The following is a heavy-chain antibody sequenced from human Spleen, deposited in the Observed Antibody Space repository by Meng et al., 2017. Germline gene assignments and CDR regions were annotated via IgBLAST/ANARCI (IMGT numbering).Heavy chain of an antibody. CDR1: GYTFTSSA. Sequence: QVQLMQSRAEVKKRGASVKFSCKAFGYTFTSSAIPWVRQAPGQSLEWMGWITPGSGNTKYSQKFQGRVTITRDTSASTAYMELSTLRSEDTAVYYCARDFTSGSSGDPWGQGTLVTVSS. CDR2: ITPGSGNT. CDR3: ARDFTSGSSGDP. V-gene: IGHV1-3*01. J-gene: IGHJ5*02. D-gene: IGHD6-19*01.